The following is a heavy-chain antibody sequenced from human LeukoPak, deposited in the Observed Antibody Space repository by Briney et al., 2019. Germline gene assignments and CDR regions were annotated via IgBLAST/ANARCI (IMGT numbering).Heavy chain of an antibody. J-gene: IGHJ4*02. CDR2: IYYSGST. D-gene: IGHD6-13*01. V-gene: IGHV4-59*01. CDR3: ARGSSSWYGPRD. CDR1: SGSISSYY. Sequence: SETLSLTCTVSSGSISSYYWSWIRQPPGKGLEWIGYIYYSGSTNYNPSLKSRVTISVDTSKNQFSLKLSSVTAADTAVYYCARGSSSWYGPRDWGQGTLVTVSS.